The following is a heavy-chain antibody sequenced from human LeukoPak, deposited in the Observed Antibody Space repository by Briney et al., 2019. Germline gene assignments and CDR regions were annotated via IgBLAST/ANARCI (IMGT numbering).Heavy chain of an antibody. CDR3: ARRTDLVRAFDI. V-gene: IGHV3-21*01. J-gene: IGHJ3*02. CDR2: ITSSSSYI. CDR1: GFTFSTYN. Sequence: GSLRLSCAASGFTFSTYNMNWVRQAPGKGLEWVSSITSSSSYIYYADSVKGRFTISRDNAKNSLYLQMNSLRAEDTAVYYCARRTDLVRAFDIWGQGTMVTVSS. D-gene: IGHD1-26*01.